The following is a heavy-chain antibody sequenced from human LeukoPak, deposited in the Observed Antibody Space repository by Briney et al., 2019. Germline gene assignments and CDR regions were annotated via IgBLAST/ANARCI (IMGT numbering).Heavy chain of an antibody. J-gene: IGHJ6*03. CDR3: ASSIRDYTSGRYPVYYQYMDV. D-gene: IGHD3-10*01. V-gene: IGHV3-23*01. CDR1: GFTFSSYA. Sequence: GGSLRLSCAASGFTFSSYAMSWVRQAPGKGLEWVSAISGSGGSTYYADSVKGRFTISRDNAKNSLYLQMNSLRAEDTAVYYCASSIRDYTSGRYPVYYQYMDVWGKGTTVIISS. CDR2: ISGSGGST.